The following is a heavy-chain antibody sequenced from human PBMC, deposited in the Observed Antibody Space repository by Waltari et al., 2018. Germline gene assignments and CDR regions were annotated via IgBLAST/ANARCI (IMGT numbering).Heavy chain of an antibody. Sequence: EVQLVESGGGLVQPGGSLRLSCAASGFTFSTSWMTWVRQTPGKGLECMANINPDGSEKYYVDSVKGRLTISRDNAKNSLYLQMNSLRAEDTSVYYCARDLNWETYWGRGALVTVSS. CDR2: INPDGSEK. CDR1: GFTFSTSW. J-gene: IGHJ4*02. CDR3: ARDLNWETY. D-gene: IGHD7-27*01. V-gene: IGHV3-7*01.